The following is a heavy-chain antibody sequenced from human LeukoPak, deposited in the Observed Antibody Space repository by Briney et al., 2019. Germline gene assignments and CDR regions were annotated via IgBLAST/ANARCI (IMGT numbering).Heavy chain of an antibody. Sequence: GGSLRLSCAASGFTVSSNYRSWVRQAPGKGLEWVSVIYSGGSTYYADSVKGRFTISRDNSKNTLYLQMNSLRAEDTAVYYCARDSSGYYRYFDLWGRGTLVTVSS. CDR1: GFTVSSNY. CDR3: ARDSSGYYRYFDL. V-gene: IGHV3-53*01. J-gene: IGHJ2*01. CDR2: IYSGGST. D-gene: IGHD3-22*01.